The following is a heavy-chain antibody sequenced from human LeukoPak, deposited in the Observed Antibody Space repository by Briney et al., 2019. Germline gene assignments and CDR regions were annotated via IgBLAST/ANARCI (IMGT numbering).Heavy chain of an antibody. V-gene: IGHV3-21*01. CDR1: GFTXXSYS. J-gene: IGHJ4*02. D-gene: IGHD5-12*01. CDR2: ISSSSSYI. Sequence: ASGFTXXSYSMNWVRQAPGKGLEWVSSISSSSSYIYYADSVKGRFTISRDNAKNSLYLQMNSLRAEDTAVYYCARGPSGYHNTGGQGTLVTVSS. CDR3: ARGPSGYHNT.